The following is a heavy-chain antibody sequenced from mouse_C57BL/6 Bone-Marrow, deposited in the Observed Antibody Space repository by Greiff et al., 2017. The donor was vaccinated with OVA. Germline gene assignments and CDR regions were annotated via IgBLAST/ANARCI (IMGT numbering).Heavy chain of an antibody. CDR2: IYPGNSDT. CDR3: TTPIYYDSSYYAMDY. J-gene: IGHJ4*01. V-gene: IGHV1-5*01. Sequence: EVQLQQSGTVLARPGASVKMSCKTSGYTFTSYWMHWVKQRPGQGLEWIGAIYPGNSDTSYNQKFKGKAKLTAVTSASTAYMELSSLTNEDSAVYYCTTPIYYDSSYYAMDYWGQGTSVTVSS. D-gene: IGHD2-4*01. CDR1: GYTFTSYW.